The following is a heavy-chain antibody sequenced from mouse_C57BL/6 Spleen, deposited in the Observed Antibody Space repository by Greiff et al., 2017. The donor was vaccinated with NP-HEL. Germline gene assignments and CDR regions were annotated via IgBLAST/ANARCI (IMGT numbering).Heavy chain of an antibody. CDR1: GYTFTSYW. CDR3: AREGQLRLRWAMDY. J-gene: IGHJ4*01. V-gene: IGHV1-53*01. CDR2: INPSNGGT. Sequence: QVQLQQPGTELVKPGASVKLSCKASGYTFTSYWMHWVKQRPGKGLEWIVNINPSNGGTTYHEHFNIKATLTLDKTSSTAYMQLSSLTSEDSAVYYCAREGQLRLRWAMDYWGQGTSVTVSS. D-gene: IGHD3-2*02.